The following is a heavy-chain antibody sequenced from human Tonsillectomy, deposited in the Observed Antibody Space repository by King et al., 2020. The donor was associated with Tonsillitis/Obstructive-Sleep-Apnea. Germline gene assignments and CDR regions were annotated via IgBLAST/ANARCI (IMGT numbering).Heavy chain of an antibody. D-gene: IGHD3-3*01. CDR3: TRAQPASTIFGVVINYAFDI. Sequence: VQLVESGGGLVQPGRSLRLSCTASGFTFGDYAMSWVRQAPGKGLEWVGFIRSKAYGGTTEYAASVNGRFTISRDDSKSIAYLQMNSLKTEDTAVYYCTRAQPASTIFGVVINYAFDIWGQGTMVTVSS. J-gene: IGHJ3*02. CDR1: GFTFGDYA. CDR2: IRSKAYGGTT. V-gene: IGHV3-49*04.